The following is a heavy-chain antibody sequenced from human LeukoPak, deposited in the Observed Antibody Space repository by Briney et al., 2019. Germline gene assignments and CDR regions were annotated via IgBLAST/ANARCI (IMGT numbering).Heavy chain of an antibody. CDR2: ISYDGSNE. CDR1: GFTFITYV. CDR3: ARDSLKNGYNYDYFDY. V-gene: IGHV3-30-3*01. J-gene: IGHJ4*02. Sequence: GGSLRLSCAASGFTFITYVMHWVRQAPGKGLEWVAVISYDGSNEYYVDSVKGRFTISRDNSKNILYLQMNSLTAKDTAVYYCARDSLKNGYNYDYFDYWGQGTLVTVSS. D-gene: IGHD5-24*01.